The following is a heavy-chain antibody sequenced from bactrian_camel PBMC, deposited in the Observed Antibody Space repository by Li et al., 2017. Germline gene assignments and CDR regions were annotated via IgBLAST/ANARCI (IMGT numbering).Heavy chain of an antibody. Sequence: HVQLVESGGGLVQPGGSLTLSCAASGFTFSSYWMYWVRQAPGKGLEWVSFVNSGGGRSTYYSDSVQGRFTISRDNAKNTLYLQMNSLKTEDTGAYYCATGQGSTWGQGTQVTVS. CDR2: VNSGGGRST. D-gene: IGHD5*01. J-gene: IGHJ4*01. CDR1: GFTFSSYW. CDR3: ATGQGST. V-gene: IGHV3S1*01.